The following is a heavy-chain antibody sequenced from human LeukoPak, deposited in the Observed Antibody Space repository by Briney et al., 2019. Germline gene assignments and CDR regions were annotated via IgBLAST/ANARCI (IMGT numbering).Heavy chain of an antibody. J-gene: IGHJ4*02. CDR1: GFNFDAYV. CDR2: ISADGGST. Sequence: PGGSLRLSCAASGFNFDAYVMHWVRQAPGKGLQWISPISADGGSTYYADSVKGRFTISRDNSRNSLYLQMNSLTTEDTAFYYCAKDKAGTIVWYGRWAIGLFDYWGQGTLLTVSS. CDR3: AKDKAGTIVWYGRWAIGLFDY. V-gene: IGHV3-43*02. D-gene: IGHD6-13*01.